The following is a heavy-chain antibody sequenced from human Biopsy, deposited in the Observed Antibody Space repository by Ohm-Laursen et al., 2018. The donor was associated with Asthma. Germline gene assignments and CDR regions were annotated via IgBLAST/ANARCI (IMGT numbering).Heavy chain of an antibody. J-gene: IGHJ5*02. CDR2: IHYSGST. Sequence: SETLSLTCTVSGASIKTDDHYWSWLRQPPGKGLERFGFIHYSGSTSYNPSLKGGVTISVDTSMNQFSLKLSSVTAADTAVYYCARASVAASSNWFDPWGQGTLVTVSS. V-gene: IGHV4-30-4*01. D-gene: IGHD6-19*01. CDR1: GASIKTDDHY. CDR3: ARASVAASSNWFDP.